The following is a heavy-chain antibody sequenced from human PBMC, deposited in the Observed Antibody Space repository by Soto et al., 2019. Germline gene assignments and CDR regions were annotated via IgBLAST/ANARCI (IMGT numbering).Heavy chain of an antibody. V-gene: IGHV2-5*01. D-gene: IGHD4-17*01. CDR1: GFSLTTQGVH. CDR2: IYWYDNE. Sequence: QITLKESGPTLVKPTQTLTLTCTFSGFSLTTQGVHVGWIRQPPGKALEWLALIYWYDNEVYSPSLKNRLTITKDHSKSQVVLTLATVDPVDTATYYCVYRDFGDYFFQFWGQGILVNVSS. J-gene: IGHJ4*02. CDR3: VYRDFGDYFFQF.